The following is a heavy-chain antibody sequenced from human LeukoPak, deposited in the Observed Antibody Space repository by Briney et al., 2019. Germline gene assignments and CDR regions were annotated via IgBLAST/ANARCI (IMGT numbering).Heavy chain of an antibody. D-gene: IGHD3-22*01. CDR1: GFTFSSYA. CDR3: AKDTARNYYDSSGYVDY. V-gene: IGHV3-23*01. Sequence: GGSLRLSCAASGFTFSSYAMSWVRQAPGKGLEWVSAISGSGGSTYYADSVKGRFTISRDNSKNTLYLQMNSLRAEDTAVYYCAKDTARNYYDSSGYVDYWGQGTLVTVSS. J-gene: IGHJ4*02. CDR2: ISGSGGST.